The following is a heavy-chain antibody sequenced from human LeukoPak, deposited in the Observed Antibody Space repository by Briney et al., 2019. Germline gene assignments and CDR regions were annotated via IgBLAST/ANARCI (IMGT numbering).Heavy chain of an antibody. CDR2: IRYDGSNQ. CDR1: GFSFSTYG. CDR3: AKDGGAFDVDY. V-gene: IGHV3-30*02. D-gene: IGHD2-15*01. Sequence: HPGGSLRLSCATSGFSFSTYGMHWVRQAPGKGLEWVAFIRYDGSNQYYAASVKGRFTISRGSSKNTLYLQMNSLRPEDTAVYSCAKDGGAFDVDYWGQGTLVTVSS. J-gene: IGHJ4*02.